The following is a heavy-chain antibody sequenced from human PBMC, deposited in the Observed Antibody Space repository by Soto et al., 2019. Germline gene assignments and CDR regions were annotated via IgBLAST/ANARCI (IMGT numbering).Heavy chain of an antibody. CDR2: ISYDGSDK. CDR1: GFTFSSYG. D-gene: IGHD6-19*01. CDR3: AIYGNGYSSGWYPPSLAY. V-gene: IGHV3-30*03. Sequence: PGGSLRLACTASGFTFSSYGMHWVRQAPGKGLEWVAVISYDGSDKYYADSVKGRFTISRDNSKNTVYLQMNSLRADDTAVYFCAIYGNGYSSGWYPPSLAYWGQGTLVTVSS. J-gene: IGHJ4*02.